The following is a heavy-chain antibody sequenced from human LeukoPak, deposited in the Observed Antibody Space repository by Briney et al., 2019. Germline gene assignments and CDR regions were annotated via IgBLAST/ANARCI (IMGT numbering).Heavy chain of an antibody. J-gene: IGHJ4*02. CDR1: GGPISSGSYH. Sequence: PSETLSLTCTVSGGPISSGSYHWTLIRQPAAKGLEWHGRNYTSGSANYTPSLKSRVTISVDTSKNQFSLKPSSVPAADTAVYYCARAPILSFGESHLYFDYWGQGTLVTVSS. CDR3: ARAPILSFGESHLYFDY. CDR2: NYTSGSA. V-gene: IGHV4-61*02. D-gene: IGHD3-10*01.